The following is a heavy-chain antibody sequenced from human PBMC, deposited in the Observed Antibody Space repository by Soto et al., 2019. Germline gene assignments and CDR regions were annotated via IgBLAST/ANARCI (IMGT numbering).Heavy chain of an antibody. Sequence: GGSLRLSCAASGFTFSSYWMHWVRQAPGKGLVWVSRINSDGSSTSYADSVKGRFTISRDNAKNTLYLQMNSLRAEDTAVYYCARRSQPDDYGDYVHFTDYYYYGMDVWGQGTTVTVSS. CDR1: GFTFSSYW. J-gene: IGHJ6*02. V-gene: IGHV3-74*01. CDR2: INSDGSST. D-gene: IGHD4-17*01. CDR3: ARRSQPDDYGDYVHFTDYYYYGMDV.